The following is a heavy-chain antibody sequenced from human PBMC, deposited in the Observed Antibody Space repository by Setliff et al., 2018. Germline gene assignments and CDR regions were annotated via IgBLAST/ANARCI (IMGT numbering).Heavy chain of an antibody. V-gene: IGHV1-58*01. J-gene: IGHJ4*02. D-gene: IGHD2-15*01. Sequence: SVKVSCKASGFTFSDSAVQWARQARGQPLEWIGWIVLDTGNTKYAQKCQERVTITRDISTSKDYMELRSLTSEGTAEYYWSKRGPYCSGGTCHYYFDYWGQGTLVTVSS. CDR1: GFTFSDSA. CDR3: SKRGPYCSGGTCHYYFDY. CDR2: IVLDTGNT.